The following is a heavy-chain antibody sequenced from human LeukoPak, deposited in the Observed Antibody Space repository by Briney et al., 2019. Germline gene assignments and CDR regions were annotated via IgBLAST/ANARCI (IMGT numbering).Heavy chain of an antibody. Sequence: HPGGSLRLSCAASGFTFYIYAMHWVRQAPGKGLEWVAVMSYDGSNKYYADSVKGRFTISRDNSQNTVHLQMSSLRVADTAVYYCAREQIQQCSSGSCYLIDRWGPGTLVAVSS. CDR3: AREQIQQCSSGSCYLIDR. D-gene: IGHD2-15*01. J-gene: IGHJ5*02. CDR1: GFTFYIYA. CDR2: MSYDGSNK. V-gene: IGHV3-30*04.